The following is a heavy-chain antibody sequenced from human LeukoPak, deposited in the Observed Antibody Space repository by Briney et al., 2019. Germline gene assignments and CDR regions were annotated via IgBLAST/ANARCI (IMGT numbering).Heavy chain of an antibody. Sequence: ASVKVSCKGSGYTFMNYDINWVRQAPGQGLEWMGWMNPKSGNTGYAQNFQGRVTMTRNASMSTAYMELRSLRSEDTAVYYCARGLRVVIGGSPPWYYFDYWGQGSLVTVSS. J-gene: IGHJ4*02. CDR3: ARGLRVVIGGSPPWYYFDY. CDR1: GYTFMNYD. V-gene: IGHV1-8*01. D-gene: IGHD2-15*01. CDR2: MNPKSGNT.